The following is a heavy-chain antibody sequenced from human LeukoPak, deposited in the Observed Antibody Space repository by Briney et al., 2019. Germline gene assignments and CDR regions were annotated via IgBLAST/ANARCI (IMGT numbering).Heavy chain of an antibody. D-gene: IGHD2-2*01. CDR2: VSGGGETT. J-gene: IGHJ1*01. CDR3: ARSTTSYCSSTSGDH. CDR1: GFTFSSHA. Sequence: GGFLRLSCAASGFTFSSHAMSWVRQAPGKGLEWVSAVSGGGETTYYADSVKGRFTIFRDNSKNTLYLQMNSLRAEDTAVYYCARSTTSYCSSTSGDHWGQGTLVTVSS. V-gene: IGHV3-23*01.